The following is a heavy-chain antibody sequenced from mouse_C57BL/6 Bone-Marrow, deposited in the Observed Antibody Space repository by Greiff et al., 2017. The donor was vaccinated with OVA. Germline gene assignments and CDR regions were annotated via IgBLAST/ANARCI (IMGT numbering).Heavy chain of an antibody. Sequence: VQLQQSGPGMVKPSQSLSLTCTVTGYSITSGYDWHWIRHFPGNKPEWMGYISYSGSTNYNPSLKSRISITHDTSKNHFFLKLNSVTTEDTATYYCARESPYGSSYGWYFDVWGTGTTVTVSS. CDR2: ISYSGST. CDR3: ARESPYGSSYGWYFDV. V-gene: IGHV3-1*01. D-gene: IGHD1-1*01. J-gene: IGHJ1*03. CDR1: GYSITSGYD.